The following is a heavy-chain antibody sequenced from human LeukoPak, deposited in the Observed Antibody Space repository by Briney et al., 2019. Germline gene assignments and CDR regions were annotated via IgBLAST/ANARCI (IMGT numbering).Heavy chain of an antibody. J-gene: IGHJ4*02. CDR1: GFTFGTYE. CDR2: ISGTSSII. Sequence: QPGGSLRLSCAASGFTFGTYEMSWVRQAPGKGLEWVSYISGTSSIIHYADSVKGRFTISRDNAKNSLYLQMNSLRAEDTAVYYCARDLNYGNSNTYYFDYWGPGTLVTVSS. V-gene: IGHV3-48*03. CDR3: ARDLNYGNSNTYYFDY. D-gene: IGHD4-23*01.